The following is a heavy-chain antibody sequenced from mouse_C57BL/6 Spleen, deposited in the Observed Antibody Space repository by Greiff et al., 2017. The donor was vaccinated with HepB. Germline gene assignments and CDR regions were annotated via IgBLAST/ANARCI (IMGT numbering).Heavy chain of an antibody. Sequence: EVKLQESGEGLVKPGGSLKLSCAASGFTFSSYAMSWVRQTPEKRLEWVAYISSGGDYIYYADTVKGRFTISRDNARNTLYLQMSSLKSEDTAMYYCTREEVTTRDYFDYWGQGTTLTVSS. D-gene: IGHD2-2*01. J-gene: IGHJ2*01. CDR1: GFTFSSYA. CDR3: TREEVTTRDYFDY. V-gene: IGHV5-9-1*02. CDR2: ISSGGDYI.